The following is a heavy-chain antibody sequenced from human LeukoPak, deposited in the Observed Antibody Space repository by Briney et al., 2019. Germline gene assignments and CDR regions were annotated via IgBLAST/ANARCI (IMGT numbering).Heavy chain of an antibody. D-gene: IGHD2-15*01. CDR2: INHSGST. CDR1: GGSFSGYY. J-gene: IGHJ4*02. Sequence: SETLSLTCAVYGGSFSGYYWSWIRQPPGKGLEWIGEINHSGSTNYNPSLKSRVTISVDTSKNQFSLKLSPVTAADTAVYYCARLAGTDYWGQGTLVTVSS. V-gene: IGHV4-34*01. CDR3: ARLAGTDY.